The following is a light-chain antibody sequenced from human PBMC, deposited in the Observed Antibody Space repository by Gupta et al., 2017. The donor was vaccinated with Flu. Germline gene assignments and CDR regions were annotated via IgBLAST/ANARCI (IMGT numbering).Light chain of an antibody. CDR1: SSDIGDYNY. J-gene: IGLJ2*01. CDR2: EVI. CDR3: SSYGSSNTLV. V-gene: IGLV2-14*01. Sequence: SGMNQPPSGSGAPGQSITISFTGTSSDIGDYNYVSWYQHHPGKAPKLMIYEVINRPSGVSNRFSGSKSGTTASLTISGLQADDEAEYYCSSYGSSNTLVFGGGTKLTVL.